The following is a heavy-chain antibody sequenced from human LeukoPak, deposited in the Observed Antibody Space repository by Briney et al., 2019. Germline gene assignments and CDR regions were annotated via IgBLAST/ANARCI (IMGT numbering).Heavy chain of an antibody. V-gene: IGHV3-30-3*01. CDR3: ARAMDV. J-gene: IGHJ6*02. CDR1: GFTFSSYA. CDR2: ISYDGSNK. Sequence: PGGSLRLSCAASGFTFSSYAMHWVRQAPGKGLEWVAVISYDGSNKYYADSVKGRFTISRDNAKNSLYLQMNSLRDEDTAVYYCARAMDVRGQGTTVTVS.